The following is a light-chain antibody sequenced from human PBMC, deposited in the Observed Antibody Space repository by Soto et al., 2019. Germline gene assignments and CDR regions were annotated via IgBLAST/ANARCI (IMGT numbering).Light chain of an antibody. J-gene: IGKJ5*01. V-gene: IGKV1-39*01. Sequence: DIQMTQSPSSLSASVGDRVTISCRASQSIGTYLNWYQAKQGKXHKLLIHAASNLQSGVPSRLSGSGSETDLTITISSLQPEDSATYYCQQTFTMPTTFGQGTRLEIK. CDR3: QQTFTMPTT. CDR1: QSIGTY. CDR2: AAS.